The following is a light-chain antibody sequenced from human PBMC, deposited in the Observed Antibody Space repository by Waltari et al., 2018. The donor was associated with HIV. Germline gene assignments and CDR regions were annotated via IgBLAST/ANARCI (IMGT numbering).Light chain of an antibody. Sequence: QPVLTQPPSVPGTPGPTVTISCSGSTSNIETEDLYWYQQLPGTAPKLIIYRNYKRPSGVSDRFSCSKSGASASLVISGLRSEDEAHYYCVSYDSRLDERLFGGGTKLTVL. J-gene: IGLJ3*02. CDR1: TSNIETED. V-gene: IGLV1-47*01. CDR2: RNY. CDR3: VSYDSRLDERL.